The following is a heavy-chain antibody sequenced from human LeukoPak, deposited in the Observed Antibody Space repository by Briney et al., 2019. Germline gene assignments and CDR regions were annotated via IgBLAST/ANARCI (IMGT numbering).Heavy chain of an antibody. J-gene: IGHJ5*02. V-gene: IGHV3-23*01. CDR2: TVSRGTT. CDR3: AKCSTSAYTTGWYNWIDP. D-gene: IGHD6-19*01. CDR1: VFTFTSDA. Sequence: GGSLRLSCVASVFTFTSDAMNWVHQAPGKGLEWVSSTVSRGTTQYADSLKGRFTVSRDTSKNTLYLQMNSLRADDTAVYYCAKCSTSAYTTGWYNWIDPWGQGTLVTVSS.